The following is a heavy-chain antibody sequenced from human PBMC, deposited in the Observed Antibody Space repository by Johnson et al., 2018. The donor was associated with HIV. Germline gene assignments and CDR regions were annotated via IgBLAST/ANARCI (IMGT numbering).Heavy chain of an antibody. J-gene: IGHJ3*02. CDR3: ASEVRGVLDI. CDR1: GFTFSDYY. V-gene: IGHV3-66*01. D-gene: IGHD3-10*01. Sequence: VQLVESGGGLVKPGGSLRLSCAASGFTFSDYYMSWIRQAPAKGLEWVAVISYDGSTYYADSVKGRFTIYRDNSKNTLYLQMNSLRVEDTAVYYCASEVRGVLDIWGQGTMVTVSS. CDR2: ISYDGST.